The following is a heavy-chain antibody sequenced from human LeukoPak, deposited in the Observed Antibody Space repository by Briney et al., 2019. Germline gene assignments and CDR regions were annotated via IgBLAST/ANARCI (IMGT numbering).Heavy chain of an antibody. CDR3: ARASLYSSNWYYFDY. D-gene: IGHD6-13*01. J-gene: IGHJ4*02. CDR1: GGSVSSASYY. Sequence: PSETLSLTCTASGGSVSSASYYWSWIRQPPGKGLEWIGYMYYSGSTNYNPSLKSRVTISVDTSKNQFSLKLSSVTAADTAVYYCARASLYSSNWYYFDYWGQGTLVTVSS. V-gene: IGHV4-61*01. CDR2: MYYSGST.